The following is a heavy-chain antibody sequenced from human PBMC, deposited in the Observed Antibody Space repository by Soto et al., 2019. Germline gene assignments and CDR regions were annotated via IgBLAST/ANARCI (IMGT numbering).Heavy chain of an antibody. J-gene: IGHJ4*02. V-gene: IGHV3-23*01. Sequence: GGSLRLSCAASGFTFSNAWMSWVRQAPGKGLEWVSAISGSGGSTYYADSVKGRFTISRDNSKNTLYLQMNSLRAEDTAVYYCAKDPHYDSSGYYLWSYYFDYWGQGTLVTVSS. CDR3: AKDPHYDSSGYYLWSYYFDY. CDR2: ISGSGGST. CDR1: GFTFSNAW. D-gene: IGHD3-22*01.